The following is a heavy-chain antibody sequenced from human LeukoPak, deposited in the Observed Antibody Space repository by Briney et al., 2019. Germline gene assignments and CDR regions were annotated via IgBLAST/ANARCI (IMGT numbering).Heavy chain of an antibody. D-gene: IGHD3-22*01. J-gene: IGHJ4*02. CDR3: AKRIVVVSGSGYFDY. Sequence: SGGSLRLSCAASGFTFSSYAMSWVRKAPGKGLKWVSAISGSGGSTYYADSVKGRFTISRDNSKNTLYLQMNSLRAEDTAVYYCAKRIVVVSGSGYFDYWGQGTLVTVSS. CDR2: ISGSGGST. V-gene: IGHV3-23*01. CDR1: GFTFSSYA.